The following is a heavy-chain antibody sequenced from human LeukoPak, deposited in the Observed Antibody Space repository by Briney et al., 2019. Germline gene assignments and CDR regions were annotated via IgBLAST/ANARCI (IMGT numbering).Heavy chain of an antibody. CDR3: ARXLRNIEVRVYAYYYYGMDV. D-gene: IGHD2-8*01. CDR1: GXXXXXXA. J-gene: IGHJ6*02. V-gene: IGHV3-33*01. Sequence: GKSLRLSCAAXGXXXXXXAXXXXXXAXGXXLXXVXXXXYXXXXXHYAXSVKGRFIISRDNSKNTLYLQMNSLRAEDTAVYFCARXLRNIEVRVYAYYYYGMDVWGQGTTVTVSS. CDR2: XXYXXXXX.